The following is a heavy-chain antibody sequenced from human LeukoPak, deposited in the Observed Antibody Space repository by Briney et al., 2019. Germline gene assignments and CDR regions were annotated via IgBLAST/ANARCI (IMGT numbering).Heavy chain of an antibody. D-gene: IGHD2-2*01. J-gene: IGHJ5*02. V-gene: IGHV4-4*02. CDR1: GGSLSSSNW. CDR3: ARGTVVVPAATNWFDP. CDR2: IYHSGST. Sequence: SETLSLTCAVSGGSLSSSNWWSWVRQPPGKGLEWIGEIYHSGSTSYNPSLKSRVTISVDKSKNQFSLKLSSVTAADTAVYYCARGTVVVPAATNWFDPWGQGTLVTVSS.